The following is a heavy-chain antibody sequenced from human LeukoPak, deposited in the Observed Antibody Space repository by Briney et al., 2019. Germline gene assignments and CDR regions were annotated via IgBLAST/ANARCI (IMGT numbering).Heavy chain of an antibody. Sequence: GGSLRLSCGASGFTFSDYWMSWVRHAPGKGLEWVANIKKDGSEKYYVDSVKGRLTISRDNAKNSLYLQMNSLRAEDTAVYYCARSHCSSTSCVYYYGMDVWGQGTTVTVSS. V-gene: IGHV3-7*02. CDR2: IKKDGSEK. D-gene: IGHD2-2*01. J-gene: IGHJ6*02. CDR3: ARSHCSSTSCVYYYGMDV. CDR1: GFTFSDYW.